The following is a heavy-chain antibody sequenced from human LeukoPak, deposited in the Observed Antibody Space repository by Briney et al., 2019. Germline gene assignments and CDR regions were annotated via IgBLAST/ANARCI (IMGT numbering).Heavy chain of an antibody. V-gene: IGHV4-39*07. CDR3: ARSRYSGVYS. J-gene: IGHJ4*02. Sequence: SETLSLTCTVSGGSISSSSYYWGWIRQPPGKGLEWIGSIYYSGSTYYNPSLKSRVTISVDTSKNQFSLKLSSVTAADTAVYYCARSRYSGVYSWGQGTLVTVSS. D-gene: IGHD2-15*01. CDR1: GGSISSSSYY. CDR2: IYYSGST.